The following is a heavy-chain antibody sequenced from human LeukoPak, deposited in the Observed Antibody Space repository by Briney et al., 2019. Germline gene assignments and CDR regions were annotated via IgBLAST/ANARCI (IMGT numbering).Heavy chain of an antibody. D-gene: IGHD6-19*01. Sequence: GGSLRLSCAASGYTFTGYYMHWVRQAPGQGLEWMGWINPNSGGTNYAQKFQGRVTMTRDTSISTAYMELSRLRSDDTAVYYCARDVTRAVAGTDLGYWGQGTLVTVSS. CDR3: ARDVTRAVAGTDLGY. V-gene: IGHV1-2*02. CDR2: INPNSGGT. J-gene: IGHJ4*02. CDR1: GYTFTGYY.